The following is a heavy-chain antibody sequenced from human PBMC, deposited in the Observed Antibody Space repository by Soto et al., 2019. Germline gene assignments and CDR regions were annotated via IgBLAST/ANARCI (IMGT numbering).Heavy chain of an antibody. Sequence: SETLSLTYTVSGGSLRSGTYYWSWIRQHPGKGLEWIGYIYYSGSTYYNPSLKSRVSISVDTSNNQFFLKLSSVTAADTAVYYCVRGGYYQNMHSALDAFDIWGQGTMVTVSS. V-gene: IGHV4-31*03. D-gene: IGHD3-22*01. CDR3: VRGGYYQNMHSALDAFDI. CDR2: IYYSGST. CDR1: GGSLRSGTYY. J-gene: IGHJ3*02.